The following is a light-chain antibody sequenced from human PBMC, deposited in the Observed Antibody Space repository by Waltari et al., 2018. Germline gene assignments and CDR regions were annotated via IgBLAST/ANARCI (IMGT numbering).Light chain of an antibody. CDR3: QQYDISPLT. Sequence: EIVLTQSPGTLSLSPGERATLSCRASQTVRTTYLAWYQQKPGQAPPLLIYGASSRATGIPYRFSGSGSGTDFSLTISSLEPEDFAVYYCQQYDISPLTFGGGTRVEIK. V-gene: IGKV3-20*01. CDR1: QTVRTTY. CDR2: GAS. J-gene: IGKJ4*01.